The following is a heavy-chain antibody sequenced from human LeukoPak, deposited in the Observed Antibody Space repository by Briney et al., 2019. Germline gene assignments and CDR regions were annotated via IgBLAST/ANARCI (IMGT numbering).Heavy chain of an antibody. CDR3: ARRGYYYGSGSYYNAHSIDY. J-gene: IGHJ4*02. CDR2: ISAYNGNT. V-gene: IGHV1-18*01. CDR1: GGTFSSYS. Sequence: GSSVKVSCKASGGTFSSYSISWVRQAPGQGLEWMGWISAYNGNTNYAQKLQGRVTMTTDTSTSTAYMELRSLRSDDTAVYYCARRGYYYGSGSYYNAHSIDYWGQGTLVTVSS. D-gene: IGHD3-10*01.